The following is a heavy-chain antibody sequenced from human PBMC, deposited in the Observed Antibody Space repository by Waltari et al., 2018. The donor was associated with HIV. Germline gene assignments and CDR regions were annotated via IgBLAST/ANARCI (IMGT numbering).Heavy chain of an antibody. CDR2: TYYRSKWYN. J-gene: IGHJ3*02. CDR3: ARDGYDSSGDPRVAFDI. D-gene: IGHD3-22*01. CDR1: GDSASSKRAA. Sequence: QVQLQQSGPGLVTPSQTLALTCSISGDSASSKRAAWHWLSPSPSRGLEWLGRTYYRSKWYNDYAVSVKSRITINPDTSKNQFSLQLNSVTPEDTAVYYCARDGYDSSGDPRVAFDIWGQGTMVTVSS. V-gene: IGHV6-1*01.